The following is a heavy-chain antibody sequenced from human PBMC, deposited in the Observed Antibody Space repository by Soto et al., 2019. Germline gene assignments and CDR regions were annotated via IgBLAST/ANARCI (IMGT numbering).Heavy chain of an antibody. CDR3: AKDGFSGSGKYYFDY. J-gene: IGHJ4*02. Sequence: EVHLLESGGGLVQPGGSLRLSCAASGFTFSNYAMNWVRQAPGKGLEWVSVISDSGDSTYYADSVKGRFTISRDKSKNTLYLHMNSLPAEDTAVYYCAKDGFSGSGKYYFDYWGQGTLVTVSS. D-gene: IGHD3-10*01. CDR1: GFTFSNYA. V-gene: IGHV3-23*01. CDR2: ISDSGDST.